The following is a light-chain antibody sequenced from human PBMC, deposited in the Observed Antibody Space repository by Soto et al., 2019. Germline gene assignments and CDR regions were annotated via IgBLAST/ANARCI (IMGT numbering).Light chain of an antibody. CDR3: QQRSNWPIT. CDR2: GAS. V-gene: IGKV3D-20*02. Sequence: EIVLTQSPGTLSLSPGERATLSCRASQSVSGSRLAWYQQEPGQAPRLLIYGASNRATGIPDRFSGGGSGTDFTLTSSRLAPEDFAVYYCQQRSNWPITFGQGTRLEIK. CDR1: QSVSGSR. J-gene: IGKJ5*01.